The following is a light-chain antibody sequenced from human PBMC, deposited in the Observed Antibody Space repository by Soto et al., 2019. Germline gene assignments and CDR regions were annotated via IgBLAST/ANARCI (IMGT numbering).Light chain of an antibody. Sequence: TKSRADLSPSPSERATLYCRASQSVSSDLAWYHQKPGQAPRLLIYDASNRATGIPARFSGSGYGTDFTLTISSLEPEDFAVYYCQQRSKWPLTFGGGTKVDIK. CDR2: DAS. CDR3: QQRSKWPLT. V-gene: IGKV3-11*01. J-gene: IGKJ4*01. CDR1: QSVSSD.